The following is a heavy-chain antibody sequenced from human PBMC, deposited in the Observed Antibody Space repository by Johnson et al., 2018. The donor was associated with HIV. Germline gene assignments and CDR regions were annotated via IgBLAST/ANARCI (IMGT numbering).Heavy chain of an antibody. CDR3: AREHRYYYDSSGYYRGDGFDI. CDR2: IYSGGGT. CDR1: GFTVSRNY. Sequence: VQLVESGGGLVQPGGSLRLACAASGFTVSRNYMSWVRQAPGKGLEWVSVIYSGGGTYYADSVKGRFTISRDNSKNTLYLQMNSLRAEDTAVYYCAREHRYYYDSSGYYRGDGFDIWGQGTMVTVSS. D-gene: IGHD3-22*01. J-gene: IGHJ3*02. V-gene: IGHV3-66*01.